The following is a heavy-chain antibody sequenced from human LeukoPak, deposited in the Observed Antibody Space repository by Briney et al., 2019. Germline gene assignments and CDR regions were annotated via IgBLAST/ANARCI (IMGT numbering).Heavy chain of an antibody. CDR3: AKGSSLGYCGGSSCYPSEYFQH. Sequence: GGSLRLSCAASGFTFSSYSMNWVRQAPGKGLEWVSGISGSGGTTYYADSVKGRFTISRDNSKNTLYLQMNSLRAEDTAVYYCAKGSSLGYCGGSSCYPSEYFQHWGQGTLVTVSS. CDR2: ISGSGGTT. CDR1: GFTFSSYS. V-gene: IGHV3-23*01. J-gene: IGHJ1*01. D-gene: IGHD2-2*01.